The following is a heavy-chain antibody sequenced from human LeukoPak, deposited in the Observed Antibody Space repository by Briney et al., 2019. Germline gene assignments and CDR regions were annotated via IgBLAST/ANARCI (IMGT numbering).Heavy chain of an antibody. V-gene: IGHV4-61*01. CDR2: IYSSGNT. Sequence: SETLSLTCTVSGYSISSGYYWGWIRQPPGKGLVWIGSIYSSGNTNYNPSLKSRVTISVDTSTNQFSLLLTSVTAADTAVYYCARDSRGLGFYYYYRDGWGKGTTVTVSS. CDR1: GYSISSGYY. CDR3: ARDSRGLGFYYYYRDG. J-gene: IGHJ6*03. D-gene: IGHD3-22*01.